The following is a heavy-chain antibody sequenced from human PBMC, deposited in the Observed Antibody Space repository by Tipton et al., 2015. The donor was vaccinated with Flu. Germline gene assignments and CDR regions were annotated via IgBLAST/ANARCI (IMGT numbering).Heavy chain of an antibody. V-gene: IGHV4-38-2*01. Sequence: TLSLTCSVSGDAVASDYYWGWIRQSPGKGLEWIGNIHRSGSSYSNPSLKSRVTMSVDRSKNQFSLKVTSVTAADTAVYCCARRDYSNYVSEPKNWFDSWGQGTLVTVSS. CDR2: IHRSGSS. D-gene: IGHD4-11*01. CDR1: GDAVASDYY. J-gene: IGHJ5*01. CDR3: ARRDYSNYVSEPKNWFDS.